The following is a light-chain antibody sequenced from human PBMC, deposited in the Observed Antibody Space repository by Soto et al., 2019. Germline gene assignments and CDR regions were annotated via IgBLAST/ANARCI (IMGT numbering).Light chain of an antibody. Sequence: DIQMTQSPSSLSASVGDRVTITCRASQFVSNDLNWYSPKPGKDPNRRIYAASSLQSGVPSRFIVSGSGTDFTLTISSLQLEDFATYYCQQSYSAWTFGQGTKVDIK. J-gene: IGKJ1*01. CDR1: QFVSND. CDR2: AAS. V-gene: IGKV1-39*01. CDR3: QQSYSAWT.